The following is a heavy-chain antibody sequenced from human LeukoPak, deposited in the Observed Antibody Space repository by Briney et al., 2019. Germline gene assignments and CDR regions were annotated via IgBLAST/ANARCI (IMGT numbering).Heavy chain of an antibody. D-gene: IGHD2-15*01. V-gene: IGHV1-24*01. J-gene: IGHJ4*02. CDR2: FDPEDGET. Sequence: GASVKVSCKVSGYTLTELSMHWVRQAPGKGLEWMGGFDPEDGETIYAQKFQGRVTMTEDTSTDTAYMELSRLTSDDTAVYYCARDLRYCSGYTCFLDYWGQGALVTVSS. CDR1: GYTLTELS. CDR3: ARDLRYCSGYTCFLDY.